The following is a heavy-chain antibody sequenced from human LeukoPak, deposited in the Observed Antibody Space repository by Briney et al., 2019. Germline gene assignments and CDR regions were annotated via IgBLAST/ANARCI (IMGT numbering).Heavy chain of an antibody. Sequence: ASVKVPCKASGYIFTGYYMHWVRQAPGQGLEWMGWINPNSGDINYAQKFQGRVTMTRDTSISTAYMELSRLRSDDTAVYYCARDGGYCSGGSCSNWFDPWGQGTLVTVSS. CDR2: INPNSGDI. CDR1: GYIFTGYY. J-gene: IGHJ5*02. CDR3: ARDGGYCSGGSCSNWFDP. D-gene: IGHD2-15*01. V-gene: IGHV1-2*02.